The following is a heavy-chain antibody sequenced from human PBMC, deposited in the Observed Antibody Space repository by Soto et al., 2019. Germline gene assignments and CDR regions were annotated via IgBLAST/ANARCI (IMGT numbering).Heavy chain of an antibody. CDR2: ISGSGGST. D-gene: IGHD3-10*01. V-gene: IGHV3-23*01. CDR1: GFTFSSYA. Sequence: GGSLRLSCAASGFTFSSYAMSWVRQAPGKGLEWVSAISGSGGSTYYADSVKGRFTISRDNSKNTLYLQMNSLRAEDTAVYYCAKDHRKLLWFGELLFDYWGQGTLVTVSS. J-gene: IGHJ4*02. CDR3: AKDHRKLLWFGELLFDY.